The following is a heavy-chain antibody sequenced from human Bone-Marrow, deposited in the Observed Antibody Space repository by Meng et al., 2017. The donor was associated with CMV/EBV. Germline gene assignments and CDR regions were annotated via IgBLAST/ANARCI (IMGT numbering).Heavy chain of an antibody. Sequence: GESLKISCAASGFTFSSYSMNWVRQAPGKGLEWVSSISSSSSYIYYADSVKGRFTISRDNAKNSLYLQMNSLRAEDTAVYYFARASLSTGNGDPGTADYWGQGTLVTVSS. V-gene: IGHV3-21*01. CDR1: GFTFSSYS. D-gene: IGHD4-17*01. CDR3: ARASLSTGNGDPGTADY. CDR2: ISSSSSYI. J-gene: IGHJ4*02.